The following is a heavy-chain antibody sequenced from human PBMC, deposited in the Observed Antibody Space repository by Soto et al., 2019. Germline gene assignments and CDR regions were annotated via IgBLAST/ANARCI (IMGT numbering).Heavy chain of an antibody. CDR2: ITHSGST. Sequence: QVQLQQWGAGLLKPSETLSLTCAVYGGSFGGYYWSWIRQPPGKGLEWIGEITHSGSTKCNPSLKGRVTISVAPSKNQYSLKLRFVTAADAAVYYCARAHRLLWFGEFPLDYWGQRTLVTVSS. D-gene: IGHD3-10*01. J-gene: IGHJ4*02. CDR3: ARAHRLLWFGEFPLDY. V-gene: IGHV4-34*01. CDR1: GGSFGGYY.